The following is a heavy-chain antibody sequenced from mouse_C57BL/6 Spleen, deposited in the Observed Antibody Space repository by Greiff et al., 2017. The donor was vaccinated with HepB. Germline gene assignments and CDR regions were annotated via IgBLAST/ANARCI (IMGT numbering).Heavy chain of an antibody. CDR1: GYAFTNYL. CDR2: INPGSGGT. CDR3: ARGDGSSYDYYAMDY. D-gene: IGHD1-1*01. V-gene: IGHV1-54*01. Sequence: VMLVESGAELVRPGTSVKVSCKASGYAFTNYLIEWVKQRPGQGLEWIGVINPGSGGTNYNEKFKGKATLTADKSSSTAYMQLSSLTSEDSAVYFCARGDGSSYDYYAMDYWGQGTSVTVSS. J-gene: IGHJ4*01.